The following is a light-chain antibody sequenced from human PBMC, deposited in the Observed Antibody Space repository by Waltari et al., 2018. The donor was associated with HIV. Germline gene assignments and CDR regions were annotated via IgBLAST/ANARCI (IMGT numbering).Light chain of an antibody. V-gene: IGLV2-11*01. Sequence: QSALTQPRSVSGSPGQSVTISCPGTSRYVGGYKFVSWYQQHPGKAPKLMIYDVSKRPSGVPDRFSGSKSGNTASLTISGLQAEDEADYYCCSYAGSYNYVFGTGTKVTVL. CDR3: CSYAGSYNYV. CDR1: SRYVGGYKF. J-gene: IGLJ1*01. CDR2: DVS.